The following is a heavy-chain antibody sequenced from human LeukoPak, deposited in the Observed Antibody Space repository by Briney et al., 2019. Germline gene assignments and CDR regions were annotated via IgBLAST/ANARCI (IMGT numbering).Heavy chain of an antibody. D-gene: IGHD1-26*01. V-gene: IGHV4-4*02. CDR3: ARDRVGAKDY. CDR1: GDSINSLDL. Sequence: SETLSLTCTVSGDSINSLDLWSWVRQPPRKGLEWIGEMYLSGTTHSNPSVKSRVTISVDKSKNQFSLKLSSVTAADTAVYYCARDRVGAKDYWGQGTLVTVSS. J-gene: IGHJ4*02. CDR2: MYLSGTT.